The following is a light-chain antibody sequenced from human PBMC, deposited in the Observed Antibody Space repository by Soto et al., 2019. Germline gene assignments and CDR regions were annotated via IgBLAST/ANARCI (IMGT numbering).Light chain of an antibody. CDR2: EIN. CDR1: SSDVGGYKY. J-gene: IGLJ1*01. CDR3: CSYAGTYYV. Sequence: QSALSQPPSAAGSPGQSVTISCTGTSSDVGGYKYVSWYQQHPGKAPKIMIYEINKRSSGVPDRFWGSKSGNTASLTISGLQADDEAEYYCCSYAGTYYVFGTGTKLTVL. V-gene: IGLV2-8*01.